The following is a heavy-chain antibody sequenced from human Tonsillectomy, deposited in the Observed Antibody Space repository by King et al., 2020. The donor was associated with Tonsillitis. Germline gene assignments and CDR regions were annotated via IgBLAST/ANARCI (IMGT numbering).Heavy chain of an antibody. V-gene: IGHV4-34*01. CDR3: AGQPTQDIVVVVAATPLPYYYYGMDV. Sequence: VQLQQWGAGLLKPSETLSLTCAVYGGSFSGYFWSWIRQAPGKGLEWIGEINHGGSTNFNPSLKSRVTISVDTSKNQFSLKLSSVTAADTAVYYRAGQPTQDIVVVVAATPLPYYYYGMDVWGQGTTVTVSS. CDR1: GGSFSGYF. CDR2: INHGGST. D-gene: IGHD2-15*01. J-gene: IGHJ6*02.